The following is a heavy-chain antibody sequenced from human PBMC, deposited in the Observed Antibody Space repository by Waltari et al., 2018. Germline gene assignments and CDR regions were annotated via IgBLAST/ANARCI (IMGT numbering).Heavy chain of an antibody. D-gene: IGHD3-9*01. CDR3: ARGYYDILTGYYMMGYY. CDR2: IYYSGRT. V-gene: IGHV4-39*07. CDR1: GCSISSSSYY. J-gene: IGHJ4*02. Sequence: QLQLQESGPGLVKPSETLSLTCTVSGCSISSSSYYWGWIRQPPGKGLEWIGSIYYSGRTYSNPSLKSRVTISVDTSKNQFILKLSSVTAADTAVYYCARGYYDILTGYYMMGYYWGQGTLVTVSS.